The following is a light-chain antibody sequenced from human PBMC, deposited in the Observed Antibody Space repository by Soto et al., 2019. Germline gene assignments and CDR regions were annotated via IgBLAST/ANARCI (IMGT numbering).Light chain of an antibody. V-gene: IGLV2-14*03. CDR3: SSYSNITTLGV. Sequence: QSVLTQPASVSGSPGQSITISCTGTSSDVGYYIYVSWFQQHPGKAPKLMIYDVNNRPSGISNRFSGSKSGNTASLTISGLQAEDEADYYCSSYSNITTLGVFGGGTKVTVL. CDR1: SSDVGYYIY. CDR2: DVN. J-gene: IGLJ2*01.